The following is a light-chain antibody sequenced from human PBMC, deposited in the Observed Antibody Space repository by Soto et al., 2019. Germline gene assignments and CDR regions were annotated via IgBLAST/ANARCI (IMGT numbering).Light chain of an antibody. J-gene: IGLJ1*01. CDR2: EVS. V-gene: IGLV2-14*01. Sequence: SVLTQPASVSGSPGQSITISCTGTSSDVGGYNYVSWYQQYPGKAPKLMIYEVSNRPSGVSNRFSGSKSGNTASLTISGLQSEDEADYYCSSYSSSSTPFVFGTGTKVTVL. CDR1: SSDVGGYNY. CDR3: SSYSSSSTPFV.